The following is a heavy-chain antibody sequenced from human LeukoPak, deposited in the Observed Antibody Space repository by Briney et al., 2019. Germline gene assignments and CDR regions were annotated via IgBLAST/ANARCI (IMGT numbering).Heavy chain of an antibody. CDR3: ARESVVDTYYFDY. V-gene: IGHV1-69*01. CDR2: IIPIFGTA. J-gene: IGHJ4*02. D-gene: IGHD4-23*01. Sequence: SVKVSCKASGGTFSSYAISLVRQGPGQGLEWMGGIIPIFGTANYAQKFQGRVTITADESTSTAYMELSSLRSEDTAVYYCARESVVDTYYFDYWGQGTLVTVSS. CDR1: GGTFSSYA.